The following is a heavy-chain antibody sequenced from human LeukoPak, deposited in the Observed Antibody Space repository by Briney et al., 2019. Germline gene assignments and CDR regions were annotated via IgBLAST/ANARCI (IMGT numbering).Heavy chain of an antibody. CDR1: GFTFSSHA. V-gene: IGHV3-23*01. CDR2: VSGSGDRT. Sequence: GGSLRLSCAASGFTFSSHAMSWVRQGPGTGLEWVSAVSGSGDRTYYADSVKGRFTISRDNAKNSLYLQMNSLRAEDTAVYYCASSLRSSRWSDYWGQGTLVTVSS. D-gene: IGHD6-19*01. CDR3: ASSLRSSRWSDY. J-gene: IGHJ4*02.